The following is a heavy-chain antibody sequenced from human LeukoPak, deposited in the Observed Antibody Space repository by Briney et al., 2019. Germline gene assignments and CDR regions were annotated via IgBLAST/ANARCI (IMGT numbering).Heavy chain of an antibody. V-gene: IGHV3-23*01. CDR2: IGAGGGG. CDR3: AKKIPGNYYPFDC. CDR1: GFTFSNYA. J-gene: IGHJ4*02. Sequence: QSGGSLRLSCVASGFTFSNYAMPWVRQAPGKGLEWVSAIGAGGGGYADSVKGRFAISRDNSKNTLYLQMNSLRAEDTAVYYCAKKIPGNYYPFDCWGQGILVTVSS. D-gene: IGHD3-22*01.